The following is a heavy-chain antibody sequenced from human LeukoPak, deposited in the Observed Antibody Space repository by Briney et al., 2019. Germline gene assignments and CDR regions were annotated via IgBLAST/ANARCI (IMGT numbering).Heavy chain of an antibody. CDR1: GFTFTSYA. CDR3: AKDDRGIFGVVKFDY. V-gene: IGHV3-23*01. D-gene: IGHD3-3*01. CDR2: LSGSDSST. Sequence: GGSLRLSCAASGFTFTSYAMSWVRQAPGKGLEWVSTLSGSDSSTYYADSVKGRFTISRDNSKNTLYLQMNSLRAEDTAVYYCAKDDRGIFGVVKFDYWGQGTLVTVSS. J-gene: IGHJ4*02.